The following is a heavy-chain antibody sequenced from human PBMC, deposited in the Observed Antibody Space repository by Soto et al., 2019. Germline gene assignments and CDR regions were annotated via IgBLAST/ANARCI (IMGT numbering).Heavy chain of an antibody. CDR3: VRDNWDYGGTTFIN. CDR2: ISSGSRTI. V-gene: IGHV3-48*02. CDR1: GFTFSSHS. D-gene: IGHD4-17*01. Sequence: EVQLVESGGTLVQPGGSLRLSCVASGFTFSSHSMNWVRQAPGKGLEWVSYISSGSRTIYYADSVKGRFTVSRDNGKNSQYLQMSSLGDEDTAVYYCVRDNWDYGGTTFINWGQGNLVTVAS. J-gene: IGHJ4*02.